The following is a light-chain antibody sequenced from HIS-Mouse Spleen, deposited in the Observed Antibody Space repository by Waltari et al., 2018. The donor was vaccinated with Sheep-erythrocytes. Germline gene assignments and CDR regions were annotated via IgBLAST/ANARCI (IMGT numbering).Light chain of an antibody. CDR1: SSDVGGYNY. Sequence: QSALTQPASVSGSPGQSIPIPCTGTSSDVGGYNYVSWYQQHPGKAPKLMIYDVTNRPSGVSNRFSGSKSGNTASLTISGLQAEDGADYYCSSFTSSSTLVFGTGTKVTVL. J-gene: IGLJ1*01. CDR2: DVT. CDR3: SSFTSSSTLV. V-gene: IGLV2-14*03.